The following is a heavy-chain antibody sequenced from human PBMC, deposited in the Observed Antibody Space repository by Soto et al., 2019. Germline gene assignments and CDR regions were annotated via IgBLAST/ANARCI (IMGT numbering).Heavy chain of an antibody. D-gene: IGHD3-22*01. V-gene: IGHV3-23*01. CDR2: TFSGGGT. J-gene: IGHJ4*02. Sequence: EVQLLESGGGLVQPGGSLTLSCAASGFTFRTYALSWVRQAPGKGLEWVSGTFSGGGTYYADSVKGRLTISRDNSKNTLYLQMNSLRAEDTAIYYCAREAKGRTVTMMIDFWGQGTLVTVSS. CDR3: AREAKGRTVTMMIDF. CDR1: GFTFRTYA.